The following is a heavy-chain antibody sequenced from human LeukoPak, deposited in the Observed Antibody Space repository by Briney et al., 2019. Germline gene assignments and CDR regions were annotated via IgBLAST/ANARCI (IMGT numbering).Heavy chain of an antibody. CDR1: GYSFTNYW. V-gene: IGHV5-51*01. D-gene: IGHD5-24*01. CDR3: ARQGQRWLPSV. Sequence: GESLKISCQGFGYSFTNYWIGWVRQMPGKGLEWMGIINPGDSDVRYSPSFQGQAIISADKSISTAYLQWSSLKASDTAMYYCARQGQRWLPSVWGQGTLVTVSS. J-gene: IGHJ4*02. CDR2: INPGDSDV.